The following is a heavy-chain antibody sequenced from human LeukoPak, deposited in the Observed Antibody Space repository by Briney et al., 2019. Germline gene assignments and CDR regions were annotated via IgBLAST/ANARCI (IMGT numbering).Heavy chain of an antibody. Sequence: SQTLSLTCAISGDSVSINRAAWNWIRQSPSRGLEWLGRTYYRSKWHHEYAVSVRSRININPDTSKNQFSLQLTSVTPEDTAVYYCTRTGASGDSWGQGPLATVS. J-gene: IGHJ4*02. V-gene: IGHV6-1*01. CDR2: TYYRSKWHH. CDR3: TRTGASGDS. D-gene: IGHD2-21*02. CDR1: GDSVSINRAA.